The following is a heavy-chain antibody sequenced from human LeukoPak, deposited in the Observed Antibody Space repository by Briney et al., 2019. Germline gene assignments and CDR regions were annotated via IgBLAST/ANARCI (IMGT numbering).Heavy chain of an antibody. CDR3: AKDDRGTYYSAFVEN. J-gene: IGHJ4*02. CDR1: GFTFSSYA. CDR2: ISGSGGST. Sequence: PGGSLRLSCAASGFTFSSYAMSWVRQAPGKGLEWVSAISGSGGSTYYADSEKGRFTISRDNSKNTLYLQMNSLRAEDTAVYYCAKDDRGTYYSAFVENWGQGTLVTVSS. V-gene: IGHV3-23*01. D-gene: IGHD1-26*01.